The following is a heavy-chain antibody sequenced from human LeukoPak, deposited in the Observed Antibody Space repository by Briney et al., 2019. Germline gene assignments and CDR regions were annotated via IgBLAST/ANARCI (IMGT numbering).Heavy chain of an antibody. J-gene: IGHJ3*02. V-gene: IGHV1-46*01. Sequence: ASVKVSCKASGYTFTSYYMHWVRQAPGQGLEWMGIINPSGGSTSYAQKFQGRVTMTRDMSTSTVYMELSSLRSEDTAVYYCARDKGYYDSSGQAYDAFDIWGQGTMVTVSS. D-gene: IGHD3-22*01. CDR2: INPSGGST. CDR3: ARDKGYYDSSGQAYDAFDI. CDR1: GYTFTSYY.